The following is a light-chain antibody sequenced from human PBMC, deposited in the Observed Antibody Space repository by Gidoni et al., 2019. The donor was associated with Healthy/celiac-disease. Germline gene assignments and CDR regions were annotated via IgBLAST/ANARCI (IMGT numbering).Light chain of an antibody. CDR1: QSVSSY. Sequence: EIVLTQSPATLSLSPGERATLSCRASQSVSSYFAWYQQKPGQAPRLLIYDASNRATGIPARFSGSGSGTDFTLTISSLEPEDVAVYYCQQRSNWPCSFGQGTKLEIK. V-gene: IGKV3-11*01. J-gene: IGKJ2*04. CDR3: QQRSNWPCS. CDR2: DAS.